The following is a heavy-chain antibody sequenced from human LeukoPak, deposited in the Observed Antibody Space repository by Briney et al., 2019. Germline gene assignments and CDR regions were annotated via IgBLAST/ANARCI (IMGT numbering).Heavy chain of an antibody. CDR2: FYYSGST. V-gene: IGHV4-39*07. CDR1: GGSISTSSYY. J-gene: IGHJ4*02. CDR3: ARMVRRLERLKIGGSSGYATGYYFDY. D-gene: IGHD5-12*01. Sequence: SETLSLTCTVSGGSISTSSYYWGWIRQPPGKGLEWIGSFYYSGSTYYNPSLKSRVTISVDTSKNQFSLKLSSVTAADTAVYYCARMVRRLERLKIGGSSGYATGYYFDYWGQGTLVTVSS.